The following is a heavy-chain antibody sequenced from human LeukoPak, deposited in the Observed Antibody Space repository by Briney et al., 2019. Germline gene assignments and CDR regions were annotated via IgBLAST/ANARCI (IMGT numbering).Heavy chain of an antibody. CDR2: ISGSGGRT. V-gene: IGHV3-23*01. Sequence: GGSLRLSCAASVFTFSSYAMRWVRQAPGRGLEGFSAISGSGGRTYYADSVKGRFTISGDNSKNPLYLQMNSMRAADTAVYYCAKVRFLEWLYGPYYFDYWGQGTLVTVSS. J-gene: IGHJ4*02. D-gene: IGHD3-3*01. CDR3: AKVRFLEWLYGPYYFDY. CDR1: VFTFSSYA.